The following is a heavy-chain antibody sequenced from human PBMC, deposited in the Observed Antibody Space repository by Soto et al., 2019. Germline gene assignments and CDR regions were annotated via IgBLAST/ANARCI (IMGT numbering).Heavy chain of an antibody. Sequence: EVQLVESGGGLVKPGGSLRLSCAASGFTFSSYSMNWVRQAPGKGLEWVSSISSSSSYIYYADSVKGRFTISRDNAKNSLYLQMNSLRAEDTAVYYCARDRRGYSGYDSRGYFDYWGQGTLVTVSS. CDR3: ARDRRGYSGYDSRGYFDY. CDR1: GFTFSSYS. CDR2: ISSSSSYI. D-gene: IGHD5-12*01. V-gene: IGHV3-21*01. J-gene: IGHJ4*02.